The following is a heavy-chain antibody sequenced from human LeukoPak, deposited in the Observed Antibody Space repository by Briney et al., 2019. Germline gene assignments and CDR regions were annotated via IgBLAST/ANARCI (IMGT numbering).Heavy chain of an antibody. V-gene: IGHV1-18*01. CDR3: ASDLRDPYNWNDGLDY. CDR1: AYTFTSYG. CDR2: ISAYNGNT. D-gene: IGHD1-20*01. Sequence: ASVKVSCKASAYTFTSYGISWVRQAPGQGLEWMGWISAYNGNTNYAQKLQGRVTMTTDTSTSTAYMELRSLRSDDTAVYYCASDLRDPYNWNDGLDYWGQGTLVTVSS. J-gene: IGHJ4*02.